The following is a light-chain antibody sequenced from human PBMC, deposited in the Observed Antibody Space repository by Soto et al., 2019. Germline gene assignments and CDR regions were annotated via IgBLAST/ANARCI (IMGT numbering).Light chain of an antibody. CDR1: QSVRSY. Sequence: EIVLTQSPGTLSLSPGERATLSCRASQSVRSYLAWYQQKPGQAPRLLIYDASNRATGIPARFSGSGSGTDFTLTISSLEPEDFAVYYCQHRSNWPLTFGGGTKVDIK. CDR3: QHRSNWPLT. V-gene: IGKV3-11*01. J-gene: IGKJ4*01. CDR2: DAS.